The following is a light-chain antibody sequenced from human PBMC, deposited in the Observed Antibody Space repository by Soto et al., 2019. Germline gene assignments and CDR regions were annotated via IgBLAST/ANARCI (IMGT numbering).Light chain of an antibody. J-gene: IGKJ5*01. Sequence: DIQMTQSPSSLSASVGDRVTITCRASQSISSYLNWYQQKPGKAPKLLIYGVSSLQSGVPSRFSGSGSATDFTLSISSLQPEDFASYYCQQSYSTPRTFGQGTRLEIK. CDR3: QQSYSTPRT. V-gene: IGKV1-39*01. CDR1: QSISSY. CDR2: GVS.